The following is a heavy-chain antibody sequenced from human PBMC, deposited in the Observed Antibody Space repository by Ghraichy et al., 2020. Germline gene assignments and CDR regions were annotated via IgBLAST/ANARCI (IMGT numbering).Heavy chain of an antibody. CDR3: ARGWSSGWNRGFDY. J-gene: IGHJ4*02. CDR2: INHSGST. D-gene: IGHD6-19*01. CDR1: GGSFSGYY. Sequence: SETLSLTCAVYGGSFSGYYWSWIRQPPGKGLEWIGEINHSGSTNYNPSLKSRVTISVDTSKNQFSLKLSSVTAADTAVYYCARGWSSGWNRGFDYWGQGTLVTVSS. V-gene: IGHV4-34*01.